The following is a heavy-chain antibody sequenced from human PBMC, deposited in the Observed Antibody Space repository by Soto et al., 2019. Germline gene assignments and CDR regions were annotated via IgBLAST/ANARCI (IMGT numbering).Heavy chain of an antibody. CDR3: VREQQWLLPVPLNFDY. Sequence: ASVNVSCKASGFTFSEYGFSRVRQVPGRGREWMGWISAFNGETNYTQKSEGRGAVTTDAATTTAYMELRSLRVDDTDVYNCVREQQWLLPVPLNFDYWGQGTVVTVSS. V-gene: IGHV1-18*01. CDR2: ISAFNGET. CDR1: GFTFSEYG. D-gene: IGHD6-19*01. J-gene: IGHJ4*02.